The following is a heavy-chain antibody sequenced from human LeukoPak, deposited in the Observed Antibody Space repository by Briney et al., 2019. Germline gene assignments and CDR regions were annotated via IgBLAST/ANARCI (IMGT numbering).Heavy chain of an antibody. Sequence: GGSLRLSCAASGFTYSHYGMHWVRKAPGKGREWLAEIWSDATEKYYGDAVKGRFTISRDNSRNTLYLQMNSLRVEDTAVYYCARDAQRGFDYSNSLEYWGQGTLVTVSS. CDR2: IWSDATEK. D-gene: IGHD4-11*01. J-gene: IGHJ4*02. CDR3: ARDAQRGFDYSNSLEY. CDR1: GFTYSHYG. V-gene: IGHV3-33*08.